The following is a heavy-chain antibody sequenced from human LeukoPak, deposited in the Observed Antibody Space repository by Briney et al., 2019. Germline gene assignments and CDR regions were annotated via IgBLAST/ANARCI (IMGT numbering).Heavy chain of an antibody. CDR2: ISDTYATT. CDR1: GFTFTNYA. V-gene: IGHV3-23*01. Sequence: GGSLRLSRAASGFTFTNYAMTWVRQAAGKGLEWVSSISDTYATTYYTDSVKGRCTISRDNSKNTVSLQLNNLRVEDTAVYFCVRHDSFIRFWGEGTLVTVSS. J-gene: IGHJ4*02. D-gene: IGHD5-18*01. CDR3: VRHDSFIRF.